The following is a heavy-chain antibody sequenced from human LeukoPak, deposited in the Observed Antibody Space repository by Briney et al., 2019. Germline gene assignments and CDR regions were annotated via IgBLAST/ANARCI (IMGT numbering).Heavy chain of an antibody. V-gene: IGHV3-7*01. Sequence: GSLRLSCAASVFTFASHWMNWVRQAPGGGLEWVANIKLGGSETYYVDSVKGRFTISRDDAKNSLYLQMESLRDEDTAIYYCVRDRGDYWGQGTLVTVSS. J-gene: IGHJ4*02. CDR1: VFTFASHW. CDR2: IKLGGSET. CDR3: VRDRGDY.